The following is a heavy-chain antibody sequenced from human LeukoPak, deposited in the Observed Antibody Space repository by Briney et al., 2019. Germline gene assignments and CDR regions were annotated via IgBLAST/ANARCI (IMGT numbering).Heavy chain of an antibody. CDR3: ARGDSSGWAL. CDR2: IKQDGSDI. D-gene: IGHD6-19*01. J-gene: IGHJ4*02. CDR1: GLSFSNYW. V-gene: IGHV3-7*01. Sequence: PGGSLRLSCAASGLSFSNYWMSWVRQAPGKGLEWVANIKQDGSDIYYVDSVKGRFTISRDNAKNSLYLQMNSLRAEDTAVYYRARGDSSGWALGGRGTLVTVSS.